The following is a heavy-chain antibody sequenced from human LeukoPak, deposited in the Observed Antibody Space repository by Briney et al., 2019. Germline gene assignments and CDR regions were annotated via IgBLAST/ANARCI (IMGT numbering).Heavy chain of an antibody. CDR2: INTNTGNP. Sequence: ASVTVSCKASGYTFTSYAMNWVRQAPGRGLEWMGWINTNTGNPTYAQGFTGRFVFSLDTSVSTAYLQISSLKAEDTAVYYCARDGTLIVVVPAAPRYYYYGMDVWGQGTTVTVSS. D-gene: IGHD2-2*01. V-gene: IGHV7-4-1*02. CDR1: GYTFTSYA. J-gene: IGHJ6*02. CDR3: ARDGTLIVVVPAAPRYYYYGMDV.